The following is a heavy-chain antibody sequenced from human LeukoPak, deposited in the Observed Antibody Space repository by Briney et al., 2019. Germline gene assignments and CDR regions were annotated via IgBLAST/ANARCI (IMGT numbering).Heavy chain of an antibody. D-gene: IGHD5-18*01. V-gene: IGHV3-30*02. CDR3: ARGGYSYGLDYFYY. CDR1: GFTFSSYG. J-gene: IGHJ4*02. CDR2: IRYDGSNK. Sequence: GSLRLSCAASGFTFSSYGMHWVRQAPGKGLEWLAFIRYDGSNKYYADSVKGRFTISRDNSKNTLYLQMNSLRADDTAVYYCARGGYSYGLDYFYYWGQGTLVTVSS.